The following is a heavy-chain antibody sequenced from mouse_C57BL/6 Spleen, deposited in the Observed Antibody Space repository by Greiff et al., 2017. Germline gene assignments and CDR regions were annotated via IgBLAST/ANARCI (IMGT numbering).Heavy chain of an antibody. V-gene: IGHV1-22*01. D-gene: IGHD1-1*01. CDR3: ARWGTTVVDAFAY. CDR1: GYTFTDYN. Sequence: VQLKESGPELVKPGASVKMSCKASGYTFTDYNMHWVKQSHGKSLEWIGYINPNNGGTSYNQKFKGKATLTVNKSSSTAYMELRSLTSEDSAVYYCARWGTTVVDAFAYWGQGTLVTVSA. CDR2: INPNNGGT. J-gene: IGHJ3*01.